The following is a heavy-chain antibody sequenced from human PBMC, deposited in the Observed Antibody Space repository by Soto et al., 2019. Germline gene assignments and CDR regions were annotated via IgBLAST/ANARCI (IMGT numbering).Heavy chain of an antibody. CDR1: GFTFSSYS. CDR3: ARDQYVPGRPTFSFYYYYYYMDV. Sequence: GESLKISCAASGFTFSSYSMNWVRQAPGKGLEWVSSISSSSSYIYYADSVKGRFTISRDNAKNSLYLQMNSLRAEDTAVYYCARDQYVPGRPTFSFYYYYYYMDVWGKGTTVTVSS. V-gene: IGHV3-21*01. D-gene: IGHD3-10*02. J-gene: IGHJ6*03. CDR2: ISSSSSYI.